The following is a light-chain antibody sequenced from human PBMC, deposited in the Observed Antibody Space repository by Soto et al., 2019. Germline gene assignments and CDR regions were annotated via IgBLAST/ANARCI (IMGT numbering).Light chain of an antibody. V-gene: IGLV1-47*01. Sequence: QSVLTQPPSASGTPGQRVTISCSGSSSNIGSNYVYWYQQLPGTAPKLLIYRNNQRPSGVPDRFSGSKSGTSASLAISGLRSEYEADYYCAVWDDSLSGVVFGGGTKLTVL. J-gene: IGLJ2*01. CDR1: SSNIGSNY. CDR2: RNN. CDR3: AVWDDSLSGVV.